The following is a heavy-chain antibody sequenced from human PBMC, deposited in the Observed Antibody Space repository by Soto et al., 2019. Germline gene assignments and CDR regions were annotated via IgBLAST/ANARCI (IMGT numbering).Heavy chain of an antibody. D-gene: IGHD3-10*01. CDR2: IYYSGST. Sequence: SETLSLTCTVSGGSISSGDYYWSWIRQPPGKGLEWIGYIYYSGSTYYNPSLKSRVTISVDTSKNQFSLKLSSVTAADTAVYYCARERITMVRGVAGTGGMDVWGQGTTVTVSS. V-gene: IGHV4-30-4*01. CDR1: GGSISSGDYY. J-gene: IGHJ6*02. CDR3: ARERITMVRGVAGTGGMDV.